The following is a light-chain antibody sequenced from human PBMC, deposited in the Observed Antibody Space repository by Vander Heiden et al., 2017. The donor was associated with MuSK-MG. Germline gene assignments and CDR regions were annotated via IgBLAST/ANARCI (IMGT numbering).Light chain of an antibody. CDR2: KPS. CDR3: QQYNIISPYT. CDR1: QSISSW. V-gene: IGKV1-5*03. Sequence: DIQMTQSPSTLSASVGDRVTITCRASQSISSWVPWYPHTPGKAPKLLIHKPSSLASRAPSRFRGSRFGTEFTLTISSLQPDDFATYYCQQYNIISPYTFGQGTKLEIK. J-gene: IGKJ2*01.